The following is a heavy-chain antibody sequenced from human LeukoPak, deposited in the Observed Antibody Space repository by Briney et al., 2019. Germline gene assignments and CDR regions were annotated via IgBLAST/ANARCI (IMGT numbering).Heavy chain of an antibody. CDR2: MNPNSGNT. CDR3: ASRAVVTARTIYGMDV. Sequence: ASVKVSCKASGYTFTSYDINWVRQAPGQGLEWMGWMNPNSGNTGYAQKFQGRVTMTRNTSISTAYMELSSLRSEDTAVYYCASRAVVTARTIYGMDVWGQGTTVTVSS. D-gene: IGHD2-21*02. J-gene: IGHJ6*02. V-gene: IGHV1-8*01. CDR1: GYTFTSYD.